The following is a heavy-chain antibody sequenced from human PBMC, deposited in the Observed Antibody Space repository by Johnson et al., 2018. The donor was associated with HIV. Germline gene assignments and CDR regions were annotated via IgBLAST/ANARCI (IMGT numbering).Heavy chain of an antibody. CDR1: GFTFSNYG. CDR3: ASPLEEAAGPMDAFDI. CDR2: ISYDGSNK. J-gene: IGHJ3*02. D-gene: IGHD6-13*01. Sequence: QVLLVESGGGVVQPGGSLRLSCAASGFTFSNYGMHWARQAPGKGLEWVAVISYDGSNKYYADSVKGRFTISRDISKNTLYLQMNSLRAEDTAVYYCASPLEEAAGPMDAFDIWGQGTMVTVSS. V-gene: IGHV3-30*19.